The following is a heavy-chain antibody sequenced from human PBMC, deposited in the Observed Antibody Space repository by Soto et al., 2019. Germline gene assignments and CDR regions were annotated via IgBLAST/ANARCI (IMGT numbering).Heavy chain of an antibody. D-gene: IGHD3-3*01. V-gene: IGHV3-7*01. CDR2: IKQDGSEK. CDR1: GFTFSSYW. CDR3: ARARGYDFWSGYPDASYYMDV. J-gene: IGHJ6*03. Sequence: GGSLRLSCAASGFTFSSYWMSWVRQAPGKGLEWVANIKQDGSEKYYVDSVEGRFTISRDNAKNSLYLQMNSLRAEDTAVYYCARARGYDFWSGYPDASYYMDVWGKGTTVTVSS.